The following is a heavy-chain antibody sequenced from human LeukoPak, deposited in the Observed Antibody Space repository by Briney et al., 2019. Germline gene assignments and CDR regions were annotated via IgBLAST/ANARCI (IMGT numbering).Heavy chain of an antibody. J-gene: IGHJ5*02. CDR3: ARVVTTVTYNWFDP. V-gene: IGHV1-69*06. Sequence: SVKVSCKASGGTFSSYAISWVRQAPGQGLEWMGGIIPIFGTANYAQKFQGRVTITADKSTSTAYMELSSLRSEDTAVYYCARVVTTVTYNWFDPWGQGTLVTVSS. D-gene: IGHD4-17*01. CDR1: GGTFSSYA. CDR2: IIPIFGTA.